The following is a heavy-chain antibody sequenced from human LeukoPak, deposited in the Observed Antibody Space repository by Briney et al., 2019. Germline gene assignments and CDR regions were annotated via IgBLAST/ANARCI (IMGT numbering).Heavy chain of an antibody. CDR1: GYTFTGYY. D-gene: IGHD6-13*01. CDR2: INPNSGGT. V-gene: IGHV1-2*02. J-gene: IGHJ4*02. CDR3: ARVADSSSRYGGGSDY. Sequence: ASVKVSCKASGYTFTGYYMHWVRQAPGQGLEWMGWINPNSGGTNYAQKFQGRVTMTRDTSISTAYMELSRLRSDDTAVYYCARVADSSSRYGGGSDYWGQGTLVTVSS.